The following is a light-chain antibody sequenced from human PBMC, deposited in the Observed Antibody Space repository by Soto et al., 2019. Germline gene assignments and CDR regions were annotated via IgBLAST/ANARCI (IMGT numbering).Light chain of an antibody. CDR3: QSYDSSLRAYV. CDR2: NNN. CDR1: SSNLGAGCA. V-gene: IGLV1-40*01. Sequence: QSVLTQPPSVSGAPGQGVTISCSGTSSNLGAGCAVHWYQQLPGTVPKLLIYNNNNRPSGVPDRFSGSKSGTSASLAITGLQTEDEADYYCQSYDSSLRAYVFGAGTKVTVL. J-gene: IGLJ1*01.